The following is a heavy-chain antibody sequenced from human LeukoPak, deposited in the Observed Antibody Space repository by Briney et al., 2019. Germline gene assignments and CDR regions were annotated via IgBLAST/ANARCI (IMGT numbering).Heavy chain of an antibody. V-gene: IGHV3-23*01. Sequence: PGRSLRLSCAASGFSFSSSAMSWVRQAPGKGLEWVSAISVSGGSTYYADSVKGRFTISRDNSKSTLYMQMTSRRAEDTAVYCCAKRFGGSGLYTYGGQGTRVTVPS. D-gene: IGHD6-25*01. J-gene: IGHJ4*02. CDR3: AKRFGGSGLYTY. CDR1: GFSFSSSA. CDR2: ISVSGGST.